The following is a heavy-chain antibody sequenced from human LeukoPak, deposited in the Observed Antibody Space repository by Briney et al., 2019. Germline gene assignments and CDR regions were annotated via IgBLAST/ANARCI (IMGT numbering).Heavy chain of an antibody. Sequence: PSETLSLTCTVSGGSIRNYYWSWIRQPPGKGLEWIGYIYYSGTTNYNPSLKSRVTISVDTSKNQFSLKLSSVTAADTAVYYCARDPTWGSGYPMDYWGQGTLVTVSS. D-gene: IGHD5-12*01. CDR1: GGSIRNYY. V-gene: IGHV4-59*12. CDR2: IYYSGTT. J-gene: IGHJ4*02. CDR3: ARDPTWGSGYPMDY.